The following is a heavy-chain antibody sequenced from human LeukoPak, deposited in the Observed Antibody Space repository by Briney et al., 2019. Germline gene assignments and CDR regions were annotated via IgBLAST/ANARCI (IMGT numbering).Heavy chain of an antibody. D-gene: IGHD3-10*01. V-gene: IGHV4-4*02. CDR1: GGSISSSNW. J-gene: IGHJ5*02. Sequence: SETLSLTCAVSGGSISSSNWWSWVRQPPGKGLEWIGEIYHSGSTNYNPSLKSRVTISVDTSKNQFSLKLSSVTAADTAVHYCARRRGYWFDPWGQGTLVTVSS. CDR3: ARRRGYWFDP. CDR2: IYHSGST.